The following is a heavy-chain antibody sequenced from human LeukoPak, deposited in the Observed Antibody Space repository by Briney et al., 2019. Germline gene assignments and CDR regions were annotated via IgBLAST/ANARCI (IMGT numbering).Heavy chain of an antibody. J-gene: IGHJ3*02. CDR3: ARDGRVSAGLDI. Sequence: PSETLSLTCAVYGGSFSDYYWSWIRQPPGKGLEWTGRIYTSGSTNYNPSLKSRVTMSVDTSKNQFSLKLSSVTAADTAVYYCARDGRVSAGLDIWGQGTMVTVSS. CDR1: GGSFSDYY. D-gene: IGHD1-26*01. CDR2: IYTSGST. V-gene: IGHV4-4*07.